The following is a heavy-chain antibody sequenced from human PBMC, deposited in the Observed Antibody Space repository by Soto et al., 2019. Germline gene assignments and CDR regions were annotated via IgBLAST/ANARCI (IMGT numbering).Heavy chain of an antibody. CDR2: IYHSGST. CDR3: ARGSQDFDY. CDR1: GGSISSGGYS. V-gene: IGHV4-30-2*01. J-gene: IGHJ4*02. Sequence: QLQLQESGSGLVKPSQTLSLTCAVSGGSISSGGYSWSWIRQPPGKGLEWIGYIYHSGSTYYNPSRKSRVTISVDRSKNQFSLKLSSVTAADTAVYYCARGSQDFDYWGQGTLVTVSS.